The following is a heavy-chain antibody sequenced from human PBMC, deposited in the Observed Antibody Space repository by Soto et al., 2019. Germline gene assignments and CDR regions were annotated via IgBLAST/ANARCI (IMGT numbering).Heavy chain of an antibody. V-gene: IGHV3-7*03. CDR1: GFRFRDYW. Sequence: GSLRLSCAVSGFRFRDYWMSWVRQAPGKGLEWVANIKQDESDKYYVDSVKGRFTISRDNAKNALYLQMNSLRVEDTAVYYCAAYCYTMTCTHFHGYSWGQGTQVTVYS. CDR2: IKQDESDK. CDR3: AAYCYTMTCTHFHGYS. J-gene: IGHJ5*02. D-gene: IGHD3-16*02.